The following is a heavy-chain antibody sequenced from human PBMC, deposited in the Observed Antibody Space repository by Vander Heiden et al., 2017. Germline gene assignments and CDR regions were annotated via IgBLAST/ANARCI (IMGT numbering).Heavy chain of an antibody. Sequence: QVQLVQSGAEVKKPGSSVKVSCKASGGTFSSYAISWVRQAPGQGLEWMGGIIPIFGTANYAQKFQGRVTITADKSTRTAYMELRRMRSEDTAVYYCARHRRDGYNYDYWGQGTLVTVSS. J-gene: IGHJ4*02. V-gene: IGHV1-69*06. CDR3: ARHRRDGYNYDY. D-gene: IGHD5-12*01. CDR1: GGTFSSYA. CDR2: IIPIFGTA.